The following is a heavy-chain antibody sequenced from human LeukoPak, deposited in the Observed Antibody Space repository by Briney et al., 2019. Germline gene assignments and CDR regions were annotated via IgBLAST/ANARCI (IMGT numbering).Heavy chain of an antibody. CDR2: ISAYNGNT. CDR3: ARDYSDGDYEEEAFDI. V-gene: IGHV1-18*01. Sequence: ASVKVSCKASGYTFTSYGISWVRQAPGQGLEWMGWISAYNGNTNYAQKLQGRVTMTTDTSTCTAYMELRSLRSDDTAVYYCARDYSDGDYEEEAFDIWGQGTMVTVSS. D-gene: IGHD4-17*01. J-gene: IGHJ3*02. CDR1: GYTFTSYG.